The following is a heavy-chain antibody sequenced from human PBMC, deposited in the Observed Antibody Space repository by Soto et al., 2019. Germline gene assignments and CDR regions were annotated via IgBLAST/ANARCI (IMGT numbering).Heavy chain of an antibody. CDR3: VKAHGYDFDY. D-gene: IGHD5-12*01. V-gene: IGHV3-64D*06. Sequence: PGGSLRLSCAASGFTFSSYSMHWVRQAPGKGLEYVSVINSNGGSTYYADSVKGRFSISRDNSKNTLYLQMSSLRAEDTAVYYSVKAHGYDFDYWGQGTLVTVSS. CDR1: GFTFSSYS. CDR2: INSNGGST. J-gene: IGHJ4*02.